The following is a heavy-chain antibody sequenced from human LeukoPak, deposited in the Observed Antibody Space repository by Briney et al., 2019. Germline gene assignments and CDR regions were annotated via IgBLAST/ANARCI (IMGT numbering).Heavy chain of an antibody. V-gene: IGHV3-33*01. D-gene: IGHD4-17*01. J-gene: IGHJ6*02. CDR3: ARDSYGDSWYYGMDV. Sequence: GGSLRLSCAASGFTFSSYGMHWVRQAPGKGLEWVAVIWYDGSNKYYADSVKGRFTISRDNSKNTLYLQMNSLRAEDTAVYYCARDSYGDSWYYGMDVWGQGTTVTVSS. CDR2: IWYDGSNK. CDR1: GFTFSSYG.